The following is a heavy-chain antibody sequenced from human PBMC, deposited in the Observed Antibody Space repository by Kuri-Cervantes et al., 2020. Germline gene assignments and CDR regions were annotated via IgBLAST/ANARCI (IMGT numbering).Heavy chain of an antibody. V-gene: IGHV3-48*02. CDR3: ARDVLLWFGELLSTINYYYYYGMDV. D-gene: IGHD3-10*01. J-gene: IGHJ6*02. CDR2: ISSSSSTI. CDR1: GFTFSSYS. Sequence: GESLKISCAASGFTFSSYSMNWVRQAPGKGLEWVSYISSSSSTIYYADSVKGRFTISRDNAKHSLYLQMNSLRDEDTAVYYCARDVLLWFGELLSTINYYYYYGMDVWGQGTTVTVSS.